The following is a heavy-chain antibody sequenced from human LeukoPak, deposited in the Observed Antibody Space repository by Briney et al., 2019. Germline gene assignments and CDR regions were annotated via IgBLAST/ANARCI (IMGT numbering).Heavy chain of an antibody. D-gene: IGHD3-22*01. V-gene: IGHV3-23*01. Sequence: PGGSLRLSCAASGLTFSSFAMRWVRQAPGKGLEWVSSVSGSGGATYYADSVKGRFTISRDNSKNTLFLQMSSLRVEDTAIYYCAKEGTYYDSSGYYTHWGQGTLVALSS. CDR2: VSGSGGAT. J-gene: IGHJ4*02. CDR3: AKEGTYYDSSGYYTH. CDR1: GLTFSSFA.